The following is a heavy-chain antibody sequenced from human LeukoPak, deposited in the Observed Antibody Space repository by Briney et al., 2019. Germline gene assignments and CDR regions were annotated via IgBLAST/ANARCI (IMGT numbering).Heavy chain of an antibody. CDR3: ARVPAAFDI. D-gene: IGHD1-14*01. CDR2: IYHSGDT. Sequence: SETLSLTCTVSGDSISRGDYYWTWIRQPPGKGLEWIGYIYHSGDTYYNPSPKSRVTISVDTSKNQFSLKLMSVTAADTAVYYCARVPAAFDIWGQGRMVTVSS. J-gene: IGHJ3*02. CDR1: GDSISRGDYY. V-gene: IGHV4-30-4*01.